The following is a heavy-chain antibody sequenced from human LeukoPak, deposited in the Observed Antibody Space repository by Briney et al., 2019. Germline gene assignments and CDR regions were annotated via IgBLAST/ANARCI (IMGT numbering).Heavy chain of an antibody. Sequence: GGSLRLSCAASGFTFSSYGMHWVRQAPGKGLEWVAFIRYDGSNKYYADSVKGRFTISRDNSKNTLYLQMNSLRAEDTAVYYCASPYYYDSSGYYYFDYWGQGTLVTVSS. CDR2: IRYDGSNK. J-gene: IGHJ4*02. V-gene: IGHV3-30*02. CDR3: ASPYYYDSSGYYYFDY. CDR1: GFTFSSYG. D-gene: IGHD3-22*01.